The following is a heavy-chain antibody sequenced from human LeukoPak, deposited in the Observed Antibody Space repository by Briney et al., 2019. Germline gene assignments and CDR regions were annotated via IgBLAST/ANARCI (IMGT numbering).Heavy chain of an antibody. J-gene: IGHJ4*02. CDR1: GFTFNTHW. CDR2: ISPDGSDE. Sequence: GGSLRLSCEASGFTFNTHWMNWVRQTPGKGLEWIANISPDGSDEFYVDSVKGRFTISRDKAKNSVYLQVNNLRAEDTGVYYCSGRSGFSSIYWGQGILVTVSS. CDR3: SGRSGFSSIY. D-gene: IGHD2-2*01. V-gene: IGHV3-7*01.